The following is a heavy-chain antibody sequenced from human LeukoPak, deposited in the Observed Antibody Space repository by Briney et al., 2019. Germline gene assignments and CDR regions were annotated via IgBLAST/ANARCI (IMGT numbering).Heavy chain of an antibody. Sequence: PGGSLRLSCAASGFTFSSYGIHWVRQAPGKGLEWVALISYDGRNKYCADSVKGRFTISRDNSKNTLYLQMNSLRAEDTAVYYCAKDSSGWKDFDYWGQGTLVTVSS. CDR1: GFTFSSYG. J-gene: IGHJ4*02. D-gene: IGHD6-19*01. CDR2: ISYDGRNK. CDR3: AKDSSGWKDFDY. V-gene: IGHV3-30*18.